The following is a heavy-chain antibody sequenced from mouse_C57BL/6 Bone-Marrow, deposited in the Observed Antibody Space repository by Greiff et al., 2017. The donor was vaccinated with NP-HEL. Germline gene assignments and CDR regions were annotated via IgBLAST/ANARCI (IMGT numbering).Heavy chain of an antibody. V-gene: IGHV1-81*01. D-gene: IGHD1-1*01. Sequence: QVQLQQSGAELARPGASVKLSCKASGYTFTSYGISWVKQRTGQGLEWIGEIYPRSGNTYYNEKFKGKATLTADKSSSTAYMELRSLTSEDSAVYFCARYYGSSSWFVYWGQGTLVTVSA. CDR1: GYTFTSYG. CDR2: IYPRSGNT. CDR3: ARYYGSSSWFVY. J-gene: IGHJ3*01.